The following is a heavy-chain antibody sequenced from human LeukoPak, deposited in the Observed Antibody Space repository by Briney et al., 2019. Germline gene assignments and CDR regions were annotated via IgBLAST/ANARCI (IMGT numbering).Heavy chain of an antibody. Sequence: ASVKVSCKASGYTSTGYYMHWVRQAPGQGLEWMGWINPNSGGTNYAQKFQGRVTMTRDTSISTAYMELSRLRSDDTAVYYCARPPYSYAANWFDPWGQGTLVTVSS. D-gene: IGHD5-18*01. J-gene: IGHJ5*02. CDR1: GYTSTGYY. V-gene: IGHV1-2*02. CDR2: INPNSGGT. CDR3: ARPPYSYAANWFDP.